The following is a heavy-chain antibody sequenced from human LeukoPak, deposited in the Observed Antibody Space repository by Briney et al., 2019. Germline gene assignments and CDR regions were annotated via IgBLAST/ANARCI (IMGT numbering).Heavy chain of an antibody. Sequence: SQTLSLTCTVSGGSISSGSYYWSWIRQPAGKGLEWIGRICTSGSTNYNPSLKSRVTISVDTYKNQFSLKLSAVTAAYTAVYYCARERGGILAAPTYYFDYWGQGTLVTVSS. D-gene: IGHD2-15*01. CDR1: GGSISSGSYY. CDR3: ARERGGILAAPTYYFDY. CDR2: ICTSGST. V-gene: IGHV4-61*02. J-gene: IGHJ4*02.